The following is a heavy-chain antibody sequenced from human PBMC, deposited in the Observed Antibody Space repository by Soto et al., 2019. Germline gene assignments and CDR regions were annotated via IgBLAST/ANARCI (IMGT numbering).Heavy chain of an antibody. Sequence: ASVKVSCKASGGTFSSYAISWVRQAPGQGLEWMGRIIPILGIANYAQKFQGRVTITADKSTSTAYMELSSLRSEDTAVYYCARGPEYSSPFDYWGQGTLVTVSS. CDR1: GGTFSSYA. J-gene: IGHJ4*02. CDR2: IIPILGIA. D-gene: IGHD6-6*01. V-gene: IGHV1-69*04. CDR3: ARGPEYSSPFDY.